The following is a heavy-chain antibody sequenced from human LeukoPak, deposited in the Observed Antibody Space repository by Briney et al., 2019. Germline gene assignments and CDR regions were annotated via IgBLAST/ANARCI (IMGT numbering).Heavy chain of an antibody. Sequence: SETLSLTCTVSGGSITSYYWSWIRQPPGRGLEWIGYIYYSGSTNYNPSLKSRVTISVDTSKNQFSLKLSSVTAADTAVYYCARDGGFDDFWSGWASYFDYWGQGTLVTVSS. J-gene: IGHJ4*02. V-gene: IGHV4-59*12. D-gene: IGHD3-3*01. CDR1: GGSITSYY. CDR3: ARDGGFDDFWSGWASYFDY. CDR2: IYYSGST.